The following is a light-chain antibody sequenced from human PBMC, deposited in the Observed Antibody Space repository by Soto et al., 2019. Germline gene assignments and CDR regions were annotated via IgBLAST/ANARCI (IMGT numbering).Light chain of an antibody. CDR3: QQRSNCSSWT. CDR1: QSVSSY. V-gene: IGKV3-11*01. Sequence: EIVLTQSPATLSLSPGERATLSCRASQSVSSYLAWYQQKPGQAPRLLIYDASNRATGIPARFSGSGSGTDFTLTISSLEPEDFAVYYCQQRSNCSSWTCGQGPKVEIK. CDR2: DAS. J-gene: IGKJ1*01.